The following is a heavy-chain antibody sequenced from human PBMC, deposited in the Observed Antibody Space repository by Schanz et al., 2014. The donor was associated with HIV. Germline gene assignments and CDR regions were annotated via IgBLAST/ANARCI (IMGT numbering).Heavy chain of an antibody. V-gene: IGHV3-7*01. J-gene: IGHJ6*02. Sequence: AQLEESGGFFFPPFFSLLLSCAASGFLSSNSVIHWVRQAPGKGLEWVANIKEDGSEINYVDSVKGRFTISRDNSKKTLYLQVDNLTADDTAVYYCARDPARSYEPWSGYRYGMDVWGQGTTVIVSS. CDR2: IKEDGSEI. CDR3: ARDPARSYEPWSGYRYGMDV. CDR1: GFLSSNSV. D-gene: IGHD3-3*01.